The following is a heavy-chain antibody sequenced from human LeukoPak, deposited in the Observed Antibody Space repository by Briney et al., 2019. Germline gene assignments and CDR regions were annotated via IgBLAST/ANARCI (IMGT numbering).Heavy chain of an antibody. V-gene: IGHV1-69*13. CDR3: AREGGVVGATEGAFDI. Sequence: SVKVSCKASGGTFSSYAISWVRQAPGQGLEWMGGIIPIFGTANYAQKFQGRVTITADESTSTAYLELSSLRSEDTAVYYCAREGGVVGATEGAFDIWGQGTMVTVSS. J-gene: IGHJ3*02. CDR2: IIPIFGTA. CDR1: GGTFSSYA. D-gene: IGHD1-26*01.